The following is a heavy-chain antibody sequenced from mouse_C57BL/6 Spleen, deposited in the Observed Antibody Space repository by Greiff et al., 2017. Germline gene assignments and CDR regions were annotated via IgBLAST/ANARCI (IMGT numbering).Heavy chain of an antibody. J-gene: IGHJ1*03. CDR3: ARHEDYYGSSYDWYFDV. CDR1: GYTFTEYT. D-gene: IGHD1-1*01. V-gene: IGHV1-62-2*01. CDR2: FYPGSGSI. Sequence: QVQLKESGAELVKPGASVKLSCTASGYTFTEYTIHWVKQRPGQGLEWIGWFYPGSGSIKYNEKFKDKATLTADKSSSTIYMELSRLTSEDSAVYFCARHEDYYGSSYDWYFDVWGTGTTVTVSS.